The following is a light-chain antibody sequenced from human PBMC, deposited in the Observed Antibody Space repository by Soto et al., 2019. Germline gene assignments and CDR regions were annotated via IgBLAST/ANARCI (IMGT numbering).Light chain of an antibody. V-gene: IGLV2-14*01. J-gene: IGLJ1*01. CDR1: SSDVGGYNY. CDR3: SSYTSSSTQDV. Sequence: QSALTQPASVSGSPGPSITISGTGTSSDVGGYNYVSWYQQHPDKAPKLMMYEVSNRPSGVSNRFSGSKSVNTASLTVSGLQAEDEADYYCSSYTSSSTQDVFGTGTKLTVL. CDR2: EVS.